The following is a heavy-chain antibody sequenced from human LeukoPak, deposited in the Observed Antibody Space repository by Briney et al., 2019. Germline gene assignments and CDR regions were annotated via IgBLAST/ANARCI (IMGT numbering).Heavy chain of an antibody. CDR3: ARALGATDAFDI. CDR2: MNPNSGNT. D-gene: IGHD1-26*01. V-gene: IGHV1-8*03. Sequence: ASVKVSCKASGYTFTSYDINWVRQATGQGLEWMGWMNPNSGNTGYAQKFQGRVTITRNTSISTAYMELSSLRSEDTAVYCCARALGATDAFDIWGQGTMVTVSS. J-gene: IGHJ3*02. CDR1: GYTFTSYD.